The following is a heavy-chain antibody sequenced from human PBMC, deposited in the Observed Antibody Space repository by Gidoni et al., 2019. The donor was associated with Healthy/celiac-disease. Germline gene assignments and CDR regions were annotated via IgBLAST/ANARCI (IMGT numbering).Heavy chain of an antibody. J-gene: IGHJ4*02. CDR3: ARETYGDYVLAGYFDY. Sequence: QVQLVQSGAEVKKPGASVKVSCKASGYTFTSYYMHWVRQAPGQGLEWMGIINPSGGSTSYAQKFQGRVTMTRDTSTSTVYMELSSLRSEDTAVYYCARETYGDYVLAGYFDYWGQGTLVTVSS. CDR1: GYTFTSYY. CDR2: INPSGGST. D-gene: IGHD4-17*01. V-gene: IGHV1-46*01.